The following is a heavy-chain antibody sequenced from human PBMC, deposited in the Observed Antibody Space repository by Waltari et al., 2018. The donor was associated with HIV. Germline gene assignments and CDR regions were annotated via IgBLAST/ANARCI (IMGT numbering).Heavy chain of an antibody. CDR2: ISSSSTRI. CDR3: ARGNDPGDY. Sequence: EVQLVESGGGLVQPGGSLRLSCVASGFTFNTYNMNWVRQAPGKGLEWVSHISSSSTRIYYADSVKGRFTISRDDAKNSLFLQINTLRVEDTAVYYCARGNDPGDYWGQGTLVTVSS. V-gene: IGHV3-48*04. J-gene: IGHJ4*02. CDR1: GFTFNTYN. D-gene: IGHD1-1*01.